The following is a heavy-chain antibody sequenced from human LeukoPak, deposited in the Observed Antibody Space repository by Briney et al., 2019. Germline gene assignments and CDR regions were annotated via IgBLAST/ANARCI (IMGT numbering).Heavy chain of an antibody. D-gene: IGHD2-2*01. Sequence: SETLSLTCTASSGSFRTYYWSWIWQPPGKGLEWIGYIFYNEGTSYNPSLKSRVTISVDTSNHQLSLKVNSVTAADTAMYYCVKSNSRYQPWTLDIWGRGTMVTVSS. CDR2: IFYNEGT. CDR3: VKSNSRYQPWTLDI. J-gene: IGHJ3*02. V-gene: IGHV4-59*01. CDR1: SGSFRTYY.